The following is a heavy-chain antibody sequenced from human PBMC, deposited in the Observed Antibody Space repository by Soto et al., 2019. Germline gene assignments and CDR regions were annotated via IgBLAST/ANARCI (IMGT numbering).Heavy chain of an antibody. Sequence: GGSLRLSCAASGFTFTSYTMNWVRQSPGKGLEWVSSISSSSDYIYYADSMKGRVTISRDNAKNSLFLDMNSLTGEDTAVYYCARARVYATGPLDFWGQGTLVTVSS. CDR1: GFTFTSYT. V-gene: IGHV3-21*06. J-gene: IGHJ4*02. D-gene: IGHD6-13*01. CDR2: ISSSSDYI. CDR3: ARARVYATGPLDF.